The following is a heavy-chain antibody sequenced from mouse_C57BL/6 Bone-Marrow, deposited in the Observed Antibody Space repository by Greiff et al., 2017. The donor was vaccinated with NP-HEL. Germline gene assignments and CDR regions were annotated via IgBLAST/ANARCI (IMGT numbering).Heavy chain of an antibody. CDR1: GYTFTSYW. CDR3: AREGGEWSFDY. J-gene: IGHJ2*01. D-gene: IGHD1-3*01. Sequence: VKLQQPGAELVMPGASVKLSCKASGYTFTSYWMHWVKQRPGQGLEWIGEIDPSDSYTNYNQKFKGKSTLTVDKSSSTAYMQLSSLTSEDSAVYYCAREGGEWSFDYWGQGTTLTVSS. CDR2: IDPSDSYT. V-gene: IGHV1-69*01.